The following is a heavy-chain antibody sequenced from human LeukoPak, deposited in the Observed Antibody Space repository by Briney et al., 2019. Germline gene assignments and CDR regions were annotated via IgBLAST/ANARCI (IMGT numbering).Heavy chain of an antibody. CDR2: IYYGGTT. Sequence: SETLSLTCTVSGGSISSCYWSWIRQPPGKGLEWIGYIYYGGTTNYNPSLKSRVTISVDTSKNQFSLKLSSVTAADTAVYYCARGVYIAAAQYGYWGQGTLVTVSS. CDR3: ARGVYIAAAQYGY. V-gene: IGHV4-59*01. CDR1: GGSISSCY. J-gene: IGHJ4*02. D-gene: IGHD6-13*01.